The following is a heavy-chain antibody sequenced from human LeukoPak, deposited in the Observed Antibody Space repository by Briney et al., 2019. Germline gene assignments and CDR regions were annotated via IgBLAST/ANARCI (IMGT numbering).Heavy chain of an antibody. CDR2: IYISGST. CDR3: ARERGSLTGYLSIDY. Sequence: SETLSLTCTVSAGSISSGSHYWTWIRQPAGKGLEWIGRIYISGSTNYNASLKSRVTISVDTSKNQFSLKLSSVTAADTAVYYCARERGSLTGYLSIDYWGHGTLVTVSS. D-gene: IGHD3-9*01. V-gene: IGHV4-61*02. J-gene: IGHJ4*01. CDR1: AGSISSGSHY.